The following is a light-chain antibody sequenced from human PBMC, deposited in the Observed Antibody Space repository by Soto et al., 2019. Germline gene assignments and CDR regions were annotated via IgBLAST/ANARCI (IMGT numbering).Light chain of an antibody. Sequence: IVLTPSPAILSSSPGERAIPSCMASQSVSSYLAWYQQKPGQAPRLLIYDASNRATGIPARFSGSGSGTDFTLTISSLEPEDFAVYYCQQRSNWPSLTFGGGTKVDIK. V-gene: IGKV3-11*01. J-gene: IGKJ4*01. CDR3: QQRSNWPSLT. CDR1: QSVSSY. CDR2: DAS.